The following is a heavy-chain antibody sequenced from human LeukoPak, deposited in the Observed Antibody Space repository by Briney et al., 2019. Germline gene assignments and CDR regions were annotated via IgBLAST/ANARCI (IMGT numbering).Heavy chain of an antibody. CDR2: IYYSGST. D-gene: IGHD6-19*01. V-gene: IGHV4-61*01. Sequence: SETLSPTCTVSGGSVSSGSNYWTWIRQPPGKGLEWIGNIYYSGSTNYSPSLKSRATISVDTSKNQFSLKLSSVTAADTAVYYCARHGYSSGWGNEYFQHWGQGTLVTVSS. CDR3: ARHGYSSGWGNEYFQH. CDR1: GGSVSSGSNY. J-gene: IGHJ1*01.